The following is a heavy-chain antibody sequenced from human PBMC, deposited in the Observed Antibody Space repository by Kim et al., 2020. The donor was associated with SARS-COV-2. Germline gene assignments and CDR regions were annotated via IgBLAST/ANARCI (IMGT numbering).Heavy chain of an antibody. J-gene: IGHJ4*02. Sequence: GGSLRLPCAASGFTFSSYEMNWVRQAPGKGLEWVSYISSSGSTIYYADTVKGRFTISRDNAKNSLYLQMNSLRAEDTAVYYCARDYYDSSGYYTDDYWGQGTLVSFSS. CDR1: GFTFSSYE. CDR3: ARDYYDSSGYYTDDY. D-gene: IGHD3-22*01. CDR2: ISSSGSTI. V-gene: IGHV3-48*03.